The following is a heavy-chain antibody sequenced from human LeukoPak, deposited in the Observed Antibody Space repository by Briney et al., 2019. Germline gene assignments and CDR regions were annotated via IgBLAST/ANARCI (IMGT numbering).Heavy chain of an antibody. D-gene: IGHD4-17*01. Sequence: SETLSLTCTVSGGSISSYYWTWIRQPPGKGLEWIGYIYYSGSTNYNPSLKSRVTISVDRSKNHFSLKLSSVTAADTAVYYCARAGATTDFDYWGQGTLVTVSS. CDR3: ARAGATTDFDY. CDR2: IYYSGST. CDR1: GGSISSYY. V-gene: IGHV4-59*12. J-gene: IGHJ4*02.